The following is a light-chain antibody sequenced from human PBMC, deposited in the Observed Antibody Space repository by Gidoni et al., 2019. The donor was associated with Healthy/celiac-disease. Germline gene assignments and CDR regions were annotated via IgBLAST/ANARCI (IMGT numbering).Light chain of an antibody. J-gene: IGKJ2*01. CDR1: QSISSN. CDR3: QQSYSTPVYT. Sequence: DIQMTQPPSSLSASVGDRVTITCRASQSISSNLNWYQQKPGKAPKLLIYAASSLQSGVPSRFSGSGSGTDFTLTISSLQPEDFATYYCQQSYSTPVYTFGQGTKL. V-gene: IGKV1-39*01. CDR2: AAS.